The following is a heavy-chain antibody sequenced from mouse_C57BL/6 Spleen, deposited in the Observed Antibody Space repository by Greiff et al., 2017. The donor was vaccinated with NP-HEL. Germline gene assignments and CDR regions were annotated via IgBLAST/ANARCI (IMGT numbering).Heavy chain of an antibody. CDR3: TRDNYSNYFDY. CDR1: GFTFSSYA. Sequence: EVKLMESGEGLVKPGGSLKLSCAASGFTFSSYAMSWVRQTPEKRLEWVAYISSGGDYIYYADTAKGRFTISRDNARNTLYLQMSSLKSEDTAMYYCTRDNYSNYFDYWGQGTTLTVSS. CDR2: ISSGGDYI. J-gene: IGHJ2*01. V-gene: IGHV5-9-1*02. D-gene: IGHD2-5*01.